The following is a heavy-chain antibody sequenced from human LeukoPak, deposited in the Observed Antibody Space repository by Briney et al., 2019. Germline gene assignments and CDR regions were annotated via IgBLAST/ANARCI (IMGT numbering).Heavy chain of an antibody. J-gene: IGHJ5*02. CDR1: GGSISSYY. CDR3: ARDVGYSSSWFDH. V-gene: IGHV4-59*01. Sequence: PSETLSLTCTVSGGSISSYYWNWIRQSPGKRLEWIGYIYYSGSTKYNPSLESRVTMSVDTSKNQFSLTLSSVIAADTAIYYCARDVGYSSSWFDHWGQGTLVTVSS. CDR2: IYYSGST. D-gene: IGHD6-13*01.